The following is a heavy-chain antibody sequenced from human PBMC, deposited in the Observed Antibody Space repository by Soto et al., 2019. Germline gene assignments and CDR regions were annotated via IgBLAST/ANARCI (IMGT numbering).Heavy chain of an antibody. CDR1: GITFDNYA. J-gene: IGHJ3*02. V-gene: IGHV3-9*01. Sequence: EVQLVESGGGLVQPGRSLRLSCSASGITFDNYAMHWGRQAPGQGLEWVSGISSNSGSIGYADSVKGRFTSARDNAKNSLYLEMNSLRAEDTALYYCAKGVSSSWLRDGFDIWGQGTMVTASS. CDR3: AKGVSSSWLRDGFDI. CDR2: ISSNSGSI. D-gene: IGHD6-19*01.